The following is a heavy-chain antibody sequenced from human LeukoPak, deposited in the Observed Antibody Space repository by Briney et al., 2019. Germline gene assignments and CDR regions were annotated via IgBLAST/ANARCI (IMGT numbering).Heavy chain of an antibody. V-gene: IGHV3-30-3*01. CDR1: GFTFSSYA. CDR3: ARDPLQTSGSSNGY. J-gene: IGHJ4*02. D-gene: IGHD6-6*01. Sequence: GSLRLSCAASGFTFSSYAMHWVRQAPGKGLEWVAVISYDGSNKYYADSVKGRFTISRDNSKNTLYVQMNSLRAEDTAVYYCARDPLQTSGSSNGYWGQGTLVTVSS. CDR2: ISYDGSNK.